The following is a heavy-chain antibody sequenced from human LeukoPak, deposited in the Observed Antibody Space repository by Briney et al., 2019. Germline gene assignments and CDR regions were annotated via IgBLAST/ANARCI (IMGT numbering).Heavy chain of an antibody. Sequence: GGSLRLSCAASGFTFSSNWMTWVRQAPGKGLEWVANIRQDGNEKDYVDSVKGRFTISRDNAKNSLYLQMNSLRAEDTAIYYCAVITLDYWGQGTLVTVSP. CDR2: IRQDGNEK. CDR1: GFTFSSNW. CDR3: AVITLDY. V-gene: IGHV3-7*03. J-gene: IGHJ4*02. D-gene: IGHD3-16*01.